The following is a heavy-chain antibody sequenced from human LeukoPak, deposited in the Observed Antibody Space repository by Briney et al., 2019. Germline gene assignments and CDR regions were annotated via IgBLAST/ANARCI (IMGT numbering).Heavy chain of an antibody. CDR3: ARETRHTRYYYDSSGYYPFGGYFQH. V-gene: IGHV4-39*02. J-gene: IGHJ1*01. Sequence: SETLSLTCTVSGGSISSSSYYWGWIRQPPGKGLEWIGSIYYSGSTYYNPSLKSRVTISVDTSKNQFSLKLSSVTAADTAVYYCARETRHTRYYYDSSGYYPFGGYFQHWGQGTLVTVSS. CDR1: GGSISSSSYY. D-gene: IGHD3-22*01. CDR2: IYYSGST.